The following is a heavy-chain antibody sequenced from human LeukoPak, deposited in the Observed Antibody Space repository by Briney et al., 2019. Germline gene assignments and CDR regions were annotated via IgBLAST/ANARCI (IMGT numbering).Heavy chain of an antibody. Sequence: PSETLSLTCTVSGGSISSYYWSWIRQPAGKGLEWIGRIYASGSTNYNPSLKSRVTMSVDTSKNQFSLKLSSVTAADTAVYFCARGDDFWGFDPWGQGTLVTVSS. J-gene: IGHJ5*02. CDR3: ARGDDFWGFDP. CDR2: IYASGST. CDR1: GGSISSYY. D-gene: IGHD3-3*01. V-gene: IGHV4-4*07.